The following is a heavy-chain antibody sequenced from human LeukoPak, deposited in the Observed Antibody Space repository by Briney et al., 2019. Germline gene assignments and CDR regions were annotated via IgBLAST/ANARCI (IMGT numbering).Heavy chain of an antibody. CDR3: ARAYGDYGRAAFDI. CDR2: ISSSSSYI. Sequence: GGSLGLSCAASGFTFSSYSMNWVRQAPGKGLEWVSSISSSSSYIYYADSVKGRFTISRDNAKNSLYLQMNSLRAEDTAVYYCARAYGDYGRAAFDIWGQGTMVTVSS. D-gene: IGHD4-17*01. J-gene: IGHJ3*02. V-gene: IGHV3-21*01. CDR1: GFTFSSYS.